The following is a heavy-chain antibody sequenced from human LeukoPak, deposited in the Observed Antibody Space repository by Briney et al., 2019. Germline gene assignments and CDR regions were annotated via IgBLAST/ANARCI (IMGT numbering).Heavy chain of an antibody. Sequence: ASVKVSCKASGYSFTSYDINWVRQATGQGLEWMGWMNPNGGNTGYAQKFQGRVTMTRNTSISTAYMELSSLRSEDTAVYYCATATTQYDAFDIWGQGTMVTVSS. CDR2: MNPNGGNT. J-gene: IGHJ3*02. CDR1: GYSFTSYD. D-gene: IGHD5-12*01. CDR3: ATATTQYDAFDI. V-gene: IGHV1-8*01.